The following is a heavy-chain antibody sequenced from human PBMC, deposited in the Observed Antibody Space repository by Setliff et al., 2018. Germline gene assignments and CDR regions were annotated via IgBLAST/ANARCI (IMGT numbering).Heavy chain of an antibody. CDR3: ARAPRYYYDNTGYRSFDY. CDR1: GYTFTSYD. D-gene: IGHD3-22*01. Sequence: GASVKVSCKASGYTFTSYDINWVRQATGQGLEWMGWMNPNSGNTGYAQKFQGRVTVTTDTSTSTVYMELRSLRSDDTAVYYCARAPRYYYDNTGYRSFDYWGQGTLVTVSS. V-gene: IGHV1-8*02. J-gene: IGHJ4*02. CDR2: MNPNSGNT.